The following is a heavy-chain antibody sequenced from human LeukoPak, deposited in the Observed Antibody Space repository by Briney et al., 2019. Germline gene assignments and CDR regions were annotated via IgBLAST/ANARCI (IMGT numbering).Heavy chain of an antibody. CDR3: ARSSRFLGHDY. Sequence: PSETLSLTCAVYGGSFSGYYWSWIRQPPGKGLEWIGEINHSGSTNYNPSLKSRVTISVDTSKNQFSLKLSSVTAADTAVYYCARSSRFLGHDYGGQGTLVTVSS. CDR1: GGSFSGYY. V-gene: IGHV4-34*01. D-gene: IGHD3-3*01. CDR2: INHSGST. J-gene: IGHJ4*02.